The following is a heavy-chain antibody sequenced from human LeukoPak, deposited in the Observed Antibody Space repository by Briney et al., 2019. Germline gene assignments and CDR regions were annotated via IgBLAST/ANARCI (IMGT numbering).Heavy chain of an antibody. CDR3: ARGVGSYPNDY. Sequence: SETLSLTCTVSGGSITSRSNYWGWIRQPPGKGLEWIGSINYSGSTYYNPSLKRRVTISVATSKNQFSLKLISVTAADTAVYYCARGVGSYPNDYWGQGTLVTVSS. D-gene: IGHD1-26*01. V-gene: IGHV4-39*07. J-gene: IGHJ4*02. CDR2: INYSGST. CDR1: GGSITSRSNY.